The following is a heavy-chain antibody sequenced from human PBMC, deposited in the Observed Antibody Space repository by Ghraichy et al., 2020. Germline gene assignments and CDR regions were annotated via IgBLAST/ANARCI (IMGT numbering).Heavy chain of an antibody. CDR1: GFTFGDYA. CDR3: TRVDAGYSSSWYPLQFDY. D-gene: IGHD6-13*01. CDR2: IRSKAYGGTT. J-gene: IGHJ4*02. Sequence: GGSLRLSCTASGFTFGDYAMSWFRQAPGEGLEWVGFIRSKAYGGTTEYAASVKGRFTISRDDSKNIAYLQMNSLKTEDTAVYYCTRVDAGYSSSWYPLQFDYWGQGILVTVSS. V-gene: IGHV3-49*03.